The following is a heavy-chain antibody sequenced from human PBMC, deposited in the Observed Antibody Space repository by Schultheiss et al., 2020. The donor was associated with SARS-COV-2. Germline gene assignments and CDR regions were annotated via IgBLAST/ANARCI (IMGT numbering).Heavy chain of an antibody. CDR3: ARGTVVVPAAIVLYTKRYGIEV. V-gene: IGHV3-66*02. CDR2: IYSGGST. Sequence: GGSLRLSCAASGFTFSNAWMSWVRQAPGKGLEWVSVIYSGGSTYYADSVKGRFTISRDNAKNTLYLQMNSLRAGDTAVYYCARGTVVVPAAIVLYTKRYGIEVWCEGTTVTVAS. J-gene: IGHJ6*02. D-gene: IGHD2-2*02. CDR1: GFTFSNAW.